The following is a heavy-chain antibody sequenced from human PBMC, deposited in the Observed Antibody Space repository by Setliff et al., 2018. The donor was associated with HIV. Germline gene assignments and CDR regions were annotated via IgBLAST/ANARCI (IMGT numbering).Heavy chain of an antibody. Sequence: GGSLRLSCAASGFTFSSFAVSWVRQAPGKGPEWVSSISGHSVTTYYADSVKGRFTVSRDNSRSTLYLQMNNLRAEDTAVYHCARGPLLGDAYDLWGQGTMVTVSS. CDR2: ISGHSVTT. CDR3: ARGPLLGDAYDL. J-gene: IGHJ3*01. V-gene: IGHV3-23*01. CDR1: GFTFSSFA.